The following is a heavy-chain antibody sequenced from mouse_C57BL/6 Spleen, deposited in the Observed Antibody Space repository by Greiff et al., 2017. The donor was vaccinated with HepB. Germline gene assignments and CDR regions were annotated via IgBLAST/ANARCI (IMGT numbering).Heavy chain of an antibody. Sequence: VQLKESGGGLVKPGGSLKLSCAASGFTFSDYGMHWVRQAPEKGLEWVAYISSGSSTIYYADTVKGRFTISRDNAKNTLFLQMTSLRSEDTAMYYCARPYGNYLYWYFDVWGTGTTVTVSS. J-gene: IGHJ1*03. CDR1: GFTFSDYG. CDR3: ARPYGNYLYWYFDV. D-gene: IGHD2-1*01. CDR2: ISSGSSTI. V-gene: IGHV5-17*01.